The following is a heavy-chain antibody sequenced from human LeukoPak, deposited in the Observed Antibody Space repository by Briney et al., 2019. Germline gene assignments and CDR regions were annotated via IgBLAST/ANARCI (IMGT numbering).Heavy chain of an antibody. Sequence: PGGSLRLSCAASGFTITNYAMHWVRQAPGKGLEWVAVISYHGSSQYYADSMKGRFTISRDTLKNTVYLQMSSLRPEDTAIYYCARAGPNDHRFDYWGQGTLVAVSS. D-gene: IGHD1-1*01. J-gene: IGHJ4*02. CDR1: GFTITNYA. CDR3: ARAGPNDHRFDY. CDR2: ISYHGSSQ. V-gene: IGHV3-30-3*01.